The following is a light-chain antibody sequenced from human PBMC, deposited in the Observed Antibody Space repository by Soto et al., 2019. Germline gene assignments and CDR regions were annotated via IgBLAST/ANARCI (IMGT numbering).Light chain of an antibody. V-gene: IGLV2-11*01. Sequence: QSALTQPRSVSGSPGQSVTISCTGTSSYVGGYHYVSWYQQHPGKAPKLMIFDVSKRPSGVPDRFSGSKSGNPASLTISGLQAEDEADYYCCSYAGSYTRVFGGGTKLTVL. CDR1: SSYVGGYHY. CDR2: DVS. J-gene: IGLJ3*02. CDR3: CSYAGSYTRV.